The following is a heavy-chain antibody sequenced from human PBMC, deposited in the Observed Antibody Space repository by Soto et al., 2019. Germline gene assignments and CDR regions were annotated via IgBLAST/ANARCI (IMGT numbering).Heavy chain of an antibody. Sequence: GGSLRLSCAASGFTFSSYAMHWVRQAPGKGLEWVAVISYDGSNKYYADSVKGRFTISRDNSKNTLYLQMNSLRAEDTAVYYCARDPGIAVDGFYYYSGMDVWGQGTTVTVSS. CDR1: GFTFSSYA. CDR3: ARDPGIAVDGFYYYSGMDV. V-gene: IGHV3-30-3*01. J-gene: IGHJ6*02. D-gene: IGHD6-19*01. CDR2: ISYDGSNK.